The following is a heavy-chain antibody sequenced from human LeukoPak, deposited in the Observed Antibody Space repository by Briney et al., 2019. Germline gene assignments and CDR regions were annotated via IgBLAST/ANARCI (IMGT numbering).Heavy chain of an antibody. CDR1: GFAVNGDN. CDR2: IYSDYDDGHT. V-gene: IGHV3-66*02. CDR3: SKRSGGYYDH. J-gene: IGHJ4*02. D-gene: IGHD3-3*01. Sequence: GGSLRLSCATSGFAVNGDNMSWVRQAPGKRLEWVSVIYSDYDDGHTNYADSVRGRFTISRDNSKNMVYLQMNSLRVEDTAVYYCSKRSGGYYDHWGQGTLVTVSS.